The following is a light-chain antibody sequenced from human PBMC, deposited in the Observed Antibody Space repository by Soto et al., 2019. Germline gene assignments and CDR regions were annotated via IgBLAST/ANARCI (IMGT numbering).Light chain of an antibody. V-gene: IGKV3-15*01. J-gene: IGKJ1*01. CDR2: GAS. Sequence: EIVMTQSPATLSVSPGERATLSCRASQSISNNLAWYHQRPGQAHRLLIYGASTRATGIPARFSGSGSGTEFTLTISRLQSEDFAVYYCQQYNNCWTFGQGTRVEIK. CDR3: QQYNNCWT. CDR1: QSISNN.